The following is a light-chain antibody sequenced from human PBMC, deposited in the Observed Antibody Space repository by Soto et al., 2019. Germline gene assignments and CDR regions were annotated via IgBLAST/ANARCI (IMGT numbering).Light chain of an antibody. V-gene: IGLV2-11*01. J-gene: IGLJ1*01. CDR3: CSYAGSYTFYV. CDR1: SSDVGGYNY. Sequence: QSALTQPRSVSGSPGQSVTISCTGTSSDVGGYNYVSWYQQHPGKAPKLMIYDVSKRPSGVPDRFSGSKSRNTASLTISGLQAEDEADYYCCSYAGSYTFYVFGTGTKLTVL. CDR2: DVS.